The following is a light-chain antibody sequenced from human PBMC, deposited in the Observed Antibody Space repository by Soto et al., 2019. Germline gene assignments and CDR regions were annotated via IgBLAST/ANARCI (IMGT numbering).Light chain of an antibody. CDR1: SSDVGGNKY. CDR3: ASYGGSQV. Sequence: QSALTQPPSASGSPGQSVTISCAGTSSDVGGNKYISWYQQHPGKAPKLMIYEVNQRPSGVPDRFSGSKSGNTASLTVSGLQAEDEADYYCASYGGSQVFGGGTKVTVL. J-gene: IGLJ2*01. CDR2: EVN. V-gene: IGLV2-8*01.